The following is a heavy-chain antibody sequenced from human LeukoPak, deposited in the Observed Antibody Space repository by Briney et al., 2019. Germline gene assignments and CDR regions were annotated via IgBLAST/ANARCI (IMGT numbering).Heavy chain of an antibody. CDR1: GGFVSRHY. Sequence: PSETLSLTCTVSGGFVSRHYWSWIRQPPGKGLEWIGEINHSGSTNYNPSLKSRVTISVDTSKNQFSLKLSSVTAADTAVYYCARGHMSEYWFDPWGQGTLVSVSS. CDR2: INHSGST. V-gene: IGHV4-34*01. CDR3: ARGHMSEYWFDP. J-gene: IGHJ5*02.